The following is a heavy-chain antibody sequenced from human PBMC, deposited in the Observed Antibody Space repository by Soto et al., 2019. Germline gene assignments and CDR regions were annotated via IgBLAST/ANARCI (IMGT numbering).Heavy chain of an antibody. CDR3: AKDGLRFLEWLSYFDY. V-gene: IGHV3-30*18. D-gene: IGHD3-3*01. CDR2: ISYDGSNK. Sequence: PVGSLRISCAASGFTFSSYGMHWVRQAPGKGLEWVAVISYDGSNKYYADSVKGRFTISRDNSKNTLYLQMNSLRAEDTAVYYCAKDGLRFLEWLSYFDYWGQGTLVTVSS. J-gene: IGHJ4*02. CDR1: GFTFSSYG.